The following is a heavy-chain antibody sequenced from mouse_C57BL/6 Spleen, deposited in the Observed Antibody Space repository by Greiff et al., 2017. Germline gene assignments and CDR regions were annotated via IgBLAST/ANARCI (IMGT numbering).Heavy chain of an antibody. V-gene: IGHV1-80*01. CDR2: IYPGDGDT. CDR3: ARSDYYGGSYDYAMDY. Sequence: VQLQQSGAELVKPGASVKISCKASGYAFSSYWMNWVKQRPGKGLEWIGQIYPGDGDTNYNGKFKGKATLTADKSSSPAYMQLSSLTSRDSAVYFCARSDYYGGSYDYAMDYWGQGTSVTVSS. CDR1: GYAFSSYW. J-gene: IGHJ4*01. D-gene: IGHD1-1*01.